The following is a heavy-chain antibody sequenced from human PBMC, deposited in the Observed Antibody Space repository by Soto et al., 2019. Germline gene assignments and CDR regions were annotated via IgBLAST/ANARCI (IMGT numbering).Heavy chain of an antibody. CDR2: IYYSGST. CDR1: GGSISSAGYY. CDR3: ASEYSSSWYIGDYFYGMDV. J-gene: IGHJ6*02. D-gene: IGHD6-13*01. Sequence: TSETLSLTCTVSGGSISSAGYYWSWIRQHPGKGLEWIGYIYYSGSTHYNPSLKSRVTISVDTSENQFSLKLSSVTAADTAVYYCASEYSSSWYIGDYFYGMDVWGQGTTVTVSS. V-gene: IGHV4-31*03.